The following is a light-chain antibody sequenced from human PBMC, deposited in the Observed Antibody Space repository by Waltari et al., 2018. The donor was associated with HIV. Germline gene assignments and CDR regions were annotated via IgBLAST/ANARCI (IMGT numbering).Light chain of an antibody. V-gene: IGLV2-14*03. CDR3: TSFTSSSAWV. CDR2: DVT. J-gene: IGLJ3*02. Sequence: QSALTQPAPVSGSLGQSITFPCTGTSSDIGSYNYASWYQQHPGKAPKIIIYDVTNRPAGVSIRLSGSKSGNTASLTISGLQAEDEADYYCTSFTSSSAWVFGGGTMLTVL. CDR1: SSDIGSYNY.